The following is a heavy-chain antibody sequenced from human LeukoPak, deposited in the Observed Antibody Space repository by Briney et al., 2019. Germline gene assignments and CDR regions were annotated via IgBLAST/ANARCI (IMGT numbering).Heavy chain of an antibody. CDR1: GFTFSSYS. CDR2: ISSSSSYI. D-gene: IGHD3-22*01. Sequence: GGSLRLSCAASGFTFSSYSMNWVRQAPGKGLEWVSSISSSSSYIYYADSVKGRFTISRDNAKNSLYLQMNSLRAEDTAVYYCARVSTTGMIVVGTAFDIWGQGTMVTVSS. J-gene: IGHJ3*02. CDR3: ARVSTTGMIVVGTAFDI. V-gene: IGHV3-21*01.